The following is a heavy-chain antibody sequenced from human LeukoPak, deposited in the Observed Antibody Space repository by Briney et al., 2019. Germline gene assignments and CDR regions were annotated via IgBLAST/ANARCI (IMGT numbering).Heavy chain of an antibody. CDR1: GGSISSGDYY. D-gene: IGHD6-13*01. CDR2: IYYSGST. CDR3: ARGGIAAAFLDY. V-gene: IGHV4-30-4*01. Sequence: SETLSLTCTVSGGSISSGDYYWSWIRQPPGKGLEWIGYIYYSGSTYYNPSLKSRVTISVDTSKNQFSLKLSSVTDADTAVYYCARGGIAAAFLDYWGQGTLVTVSS. J-gene: IGHJ4*02.